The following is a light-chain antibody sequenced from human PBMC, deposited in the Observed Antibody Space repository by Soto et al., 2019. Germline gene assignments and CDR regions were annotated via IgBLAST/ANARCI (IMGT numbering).Light chain of an antibody. Sequence: EIVMTQSPATLSVSPGERATLSCRASQSVSNNLAWYQQKPGQAPRLLIYGASTRATGTPARFSGSGSGTEFTFTISSLQSEDFATYCRQQYNHWPPWTFGQGTKVEIK. CDR2: GAS. CDR1: QSVSNN. CDR3: QQYNHWPPWT. V-gene: IGKV3-15*01. J-gene: IGKJ1*01.